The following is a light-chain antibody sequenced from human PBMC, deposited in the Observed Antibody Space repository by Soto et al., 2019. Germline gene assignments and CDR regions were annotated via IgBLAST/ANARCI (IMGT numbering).Light chain of an antibody. Sequence: EIVLTQSPGTLSLSPGERATLSCRASQSVSSSYLAWYQQKPGQAPRLLIYGASSSATGIPDRFSGSGSGTDFTLTISRLEPEDFAVYYCQQYSSSLLFTFGHGTKVDIK. CDR3: QQYSSSLLFT. CDR1: QSVSSSY. J-gene: IGKJ3*01. CDR2: GAS. V-gene: IGKV3-20*01.